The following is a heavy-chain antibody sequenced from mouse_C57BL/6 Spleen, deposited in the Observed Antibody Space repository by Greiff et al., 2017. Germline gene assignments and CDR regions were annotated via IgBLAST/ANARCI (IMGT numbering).Heavy chain of an antibody. CDR2: IDPSDSYT. Sequence: QVQLQQPGAELVMPGASVKLSCKASGYTFTSYWMHWVKQRPGQGLEWIGEIDPSDSYTTYNQKFKGKSTLTVDKSSSTAYMQLSSLTSEDSAVYYCARSVSPEAWFAYWGQGTLVTVSA. V-gene: IGHV1-69*01. CDR1: GYTFTSYW. CDR3: ARSVSPEAWFAY. J-gene: IGHJ3*01.